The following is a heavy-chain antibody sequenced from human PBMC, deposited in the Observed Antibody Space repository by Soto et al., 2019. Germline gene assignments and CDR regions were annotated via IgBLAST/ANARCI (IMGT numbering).Heavy chain of an antibody. CDR3: AKGDWFDP. J-gene: IGHJ5*02. V-gene: IGHV3-30*18. CDR1: GFTFSNYG. Sequence: QVQLVESGGGVVQPGRSLRLSCAASGFTFSNYGMHWVRQAPGKGLEWVAVISYDGSNTYYADSVKGRFSISRDNSKNTLYLQMNSLRAEETGVYYCAKGDWFDPWGQEILVVVSS. CDR2: ISYDGSNT.